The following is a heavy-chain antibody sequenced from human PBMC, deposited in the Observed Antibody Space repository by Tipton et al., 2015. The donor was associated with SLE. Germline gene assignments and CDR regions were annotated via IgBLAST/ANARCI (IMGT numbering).Heavy chain of an antibody. D-gene: IGHD3-22*01. J-gene: IGHJ4*02. Sequence: GSLRLSCAASGFTFSSYSMNWVRQAPGKGLEWVSSISSSSSYIYYADSVKGRFTISRDNAKNSLYLQMNSLRAEDTAVYYCARGDRYYYDSSGYPLYDYWGQGTLVTVSS. CDR3: ARGDRYYYDSSGYPLYDY. CDR2: ISSSSSYI. CDR1: GFTFSSYS. V-gene: IGHV3-21*01.